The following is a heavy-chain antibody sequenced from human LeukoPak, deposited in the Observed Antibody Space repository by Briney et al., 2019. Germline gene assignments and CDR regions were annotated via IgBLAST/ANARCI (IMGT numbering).Heavy chain of an antibody. Sequence: ASVKVSCKASGYTFTSYGISWVRQAPGQGLEWMGWINTCNGNTNYAQKLQGRVTMTTDTSTSTAYMELRSLRSDDTAVYYCARGDGRYYYGSSGYYYVTLPSFDYWGQGALVTVSS. D-gene: IGHD3-22*01. CDR2: INTCNGNT. J-gene: IGHJ4*02. V-gene: IGHV1-18*01. CDR1: GYTFTSYG. CDR3: ARGDGRYYYGSSGYYYVTLPSFDY.